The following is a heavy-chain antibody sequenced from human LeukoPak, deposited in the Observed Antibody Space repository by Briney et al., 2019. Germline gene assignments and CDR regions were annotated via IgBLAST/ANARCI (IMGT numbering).Heavy chain of an antibody. V-gene: IGHV1-69*05. J-gene: IGHJ6*03. Sequence: SVKVSCKASGGTFSRYAISGVGQAPGQGREWMGGIIPIFGTANYAQKFQGRVTITTDESTSTAYMELSSLTSEDTAAYYCARGEAAASHGFIQYYYYYMDVWGNGTTVTVSS. CDR3: ARGEAAASHGFIQYYYYYMDV. D-gene: IGHD6-13*01. CDR2: IIPIFGTA. CDR1: GGTFSRYA.